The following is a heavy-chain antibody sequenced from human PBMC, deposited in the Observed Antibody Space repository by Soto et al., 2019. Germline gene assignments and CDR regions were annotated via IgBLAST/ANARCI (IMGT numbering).Heavy chain of an antibody. CDR2: VDPEDGSI. V-gene: IGHV1-24*01. CDR3: VRVGPKSVEAGTGWFYRFDP. D-gene: IGHD2-15*01. Sequence: GASVKVSCKVSGDTLSASSIHWVRQAPGKRXEWMGGVDPEDGSIILPQKFQGRVSLTGDTSTDTAYMDLSSLNSDDTAVYYCVRVGPKSVEAGTGWFYRFDPWGQGTLVTVSS. CDR1: GDTLSASS. J-gene: IGHJ5*02.